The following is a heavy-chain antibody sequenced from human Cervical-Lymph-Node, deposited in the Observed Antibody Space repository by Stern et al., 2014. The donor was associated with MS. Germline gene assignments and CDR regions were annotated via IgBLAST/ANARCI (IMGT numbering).Heavy chain of an antibody. Sequence: EQLVQSGPEVKMPGESLKISCQASGYTFTSYWIGRVRPKPGNGMEWIAIIFPGGSDIRYSPSFQGQVTISADKSSSTAYLQWNNLKASDTAIYYCARQRYFDYWGQGTLVTVSS. CDR1: GYTFTSYW. J-gene: IGHJ4*02. CDR2: IFPGGSDI. V-gene: IGHV5-51*01. CDR3: ARQRYFDY.